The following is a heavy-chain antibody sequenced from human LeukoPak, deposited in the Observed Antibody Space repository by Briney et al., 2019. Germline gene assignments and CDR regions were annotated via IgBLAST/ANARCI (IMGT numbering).Heavy chain of an antibody. CDR2: ISINGGST. J-gene: IGHJ4*02. D-gene: IGHD6-19*01. CDR3: AKDQSWLANDY. CDR1: GFTFSTYA. Sequence: QAGGSLRLSCSASGFTFSTYAMHWVRQAPGKGLEYVSAISINGGSTNFADSVKGRFTISRDNSKNTLYLQMNSLRAEDTAVYYCAKDQSWLANDYWGQGTLVTVSS. V-gene: IGHV3-64*04.